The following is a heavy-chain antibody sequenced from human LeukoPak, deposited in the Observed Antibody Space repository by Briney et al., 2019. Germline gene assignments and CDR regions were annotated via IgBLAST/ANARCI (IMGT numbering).Heavy chain of an antibody. CDR2: ISYDGSNK. J-gene: IGHJ6*03. V-gene: IGHV3-30*04. CDR3: ARPRGYCSGGSCSKWYYYYYYYMDV. Sequence: GGSLRLSCAASGFTFSSYAMHWVRQAPGKGLEWVAVISYDGSNKYYADSVKGRFTISRDNSKNTLYLQMNSLRAEDTAVYYCARPRGYCSGGSCSKWYYYYYYYMDVWGKGTTVTVSS. CDR1: GFTFSSYA. D-gene: IGHD2-15*01.